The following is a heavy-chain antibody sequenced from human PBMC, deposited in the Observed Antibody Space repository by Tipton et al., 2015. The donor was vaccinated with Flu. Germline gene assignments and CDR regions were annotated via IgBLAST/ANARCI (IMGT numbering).Heavy chain of an antibody. J-gene: IGHJ4*02. CDR2: INHSGST. Sequence: TLSLTCAVYGGSFSGYYWSWIRQPPGKGLEWIGEINHSGSTNYNPSLKSRVTISVDTSKNQFSLKLSSVTAADTAVYYCTRKEYDILSGYYNGVDYWGQGTLGTVSS. CDR3: TRKEYDILSGYYNGVDY. CDR1: GGSFSGYY. D-gene: IGHD3-9*01. V-gene: IGHV4-34*01.